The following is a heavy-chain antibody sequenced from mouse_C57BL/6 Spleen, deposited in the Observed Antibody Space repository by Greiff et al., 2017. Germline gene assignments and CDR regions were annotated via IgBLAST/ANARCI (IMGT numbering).Heavy chain of an antibody. Sequence: VQLQQSGPELVKPGASVKISCKASGYSFTDYNMNWVKQSNGKSLEWIGVINPNYGTTSYNQKFKGKATLTVDQSSSTAYMQLNSLTSEDSAVYYCARSQYYDGSSTDLYAMDYWGQGTSVTVSS. J-gene: IGHJ4*01. CDR1: GYSFTDYN. V-gene: IGHV1-39*01. CDR2: INPNYGTT. CDR3: ARSQYYDGSSTDLYAMDY. D-gene: IGHD1-1*01.